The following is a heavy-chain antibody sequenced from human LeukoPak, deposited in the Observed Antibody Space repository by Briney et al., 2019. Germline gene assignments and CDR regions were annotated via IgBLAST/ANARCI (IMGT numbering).Heavy chain of an antibody. CDR2: ISGSGGTT. CDR3: AKDLLLLTAKTFDY. Sequence: GGSLRLSCAASGFTFSNYAMSWVRQAPGKGLGWVSAISGSGGTTYYADSVRGRFTISRDNSKNTLFLQMNSLRAEDTALYYCAKDLLLLTAKTFDYWGQGTLVTVSS. J-gene: IGHJ4*02. CDR1: GFTFSNYA. D-gene: IGHD3-9*01. V-gene: IGHV3-23*01.